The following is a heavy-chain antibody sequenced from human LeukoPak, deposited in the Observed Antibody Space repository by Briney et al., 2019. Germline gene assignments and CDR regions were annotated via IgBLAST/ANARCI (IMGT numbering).Heavy chain of an antibody. CDR2: ISGGSGNR. D-gene: IGHD6-19*01. V-gene: IGHV3-23*01. Sequence: PGGSLRLSCAASGFNFNDYAMTWVRQAPGKGLEWVSGISGGSGNRDYGDSVKGRFTISRDNSKSTLYLQMNSLRAEDTAVYYCARDYSGSGWHTYYFDYWGQGTLVTVSS. CDR3: ARDYSGSGWHTYYFDY. J-gene: IGHJ4*02. CDR1: GFNFNDYA.